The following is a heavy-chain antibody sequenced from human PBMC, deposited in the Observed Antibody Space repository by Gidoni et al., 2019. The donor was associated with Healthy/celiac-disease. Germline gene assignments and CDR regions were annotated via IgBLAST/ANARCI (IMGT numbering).Heavy chain of an antibody. CDR1: CGSISSYY. D-gene: IGHD3-9*01. CDR2: IYTSGST. Sequence: QVQLQESGPGLVKPSETLYLTCTFSCGSISSYYWSWIRQPAGRGLEWIVRIYTSGSTNYNPSLKSRVTMSVDTSKNQFALKLSSVTAADTAVYYCAAGDDILTGYYYWGQGTLVTVSS. V-gene: IGHV4-4*07. CDR3: AAGDDILTGYYY. J-gene: IGHJ4*02.